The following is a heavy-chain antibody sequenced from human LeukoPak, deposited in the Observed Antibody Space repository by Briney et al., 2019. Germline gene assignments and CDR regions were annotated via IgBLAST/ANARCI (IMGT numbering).Heavy chain of an antibody. CDR2: INSDGSST. CDR1: GFTFSTYW. D-gene: IGHD3-10*01. J-gene: IGHJ4*02. V-gene: IGHV3-74*01. Sequence: PGGSLRLSCAASGFTFSTYWVHWVRQAPGKGLVWVSRINSDGSSTNYADSAKGRFTISRDNAENTLYLQMNSLRAEDTAVYYCATQPGSDYWGQGTLVTVSS. CDR3: ATQPGSDY.